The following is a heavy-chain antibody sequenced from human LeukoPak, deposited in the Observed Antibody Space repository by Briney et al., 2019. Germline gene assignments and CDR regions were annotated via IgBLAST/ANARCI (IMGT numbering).Heavy chain of an antibody. CDR1: GFTFSSYW. Sequence: GGSLRLSCAASGFTFSSYWMSWVRQAPGKGLEWVANIKQDGSEKYYVDSVKGRFTISRDNAKNSLYLQMNSLRAEDTAVYYCARMRDILTGDYYFDYWGQGTLVTVSS. V-gene: IGHV3-7*03. CDR3: ARMRDILTGDYYFDY. CDR2: IKQDGSEK. D-gene: IGHD3-9*01. J-gene: IGHJ4*02.